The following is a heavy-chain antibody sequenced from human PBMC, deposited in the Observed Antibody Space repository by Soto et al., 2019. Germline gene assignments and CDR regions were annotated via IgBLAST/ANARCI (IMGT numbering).Heavy chain of an antibody. V-gene: IGHV4-30-4*01. D-gene: IGHD5-18*01. CDR3: ARASGYSYGSRFDY. J-gene: IGHJ4*02. CDR1: GGSISSGDYY. Sequence: PSETLSLTCTVSGGSISSGDYYWSWIRQPPGKGLEWIGYIYYSGSTYYNPSLKSRVTISVDRSKNQFSLKLSSVTAADTAVYYCARASGYSYGSRFDYWGQGTLVTVSS. CDR2: IYYSGST.